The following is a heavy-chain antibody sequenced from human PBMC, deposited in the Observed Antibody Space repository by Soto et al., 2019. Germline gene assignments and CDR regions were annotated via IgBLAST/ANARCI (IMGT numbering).Heavy chain of an antibody. CDR3: AKKRGAGQLYSGYDFGHSHYVMDV. V-gene: IGHV3-23*01. Sequence: EVQLLESGGGLVQPGGSLRLSCAASGFTFSSYAMSWVRQAPGKGLEWVSAISGSGGSTYYADSVKGRFTISRDNSKNTLYLQMNSVRAEDTAVYYCAKKRGAGQLYSGYDFGHSHYVMDVWGPGTTVPVSS. D-gene: IGHD5-12*01. CDR2: ISGSGGST. CDR1: GFTFSSYA. J-gene: IGHJ6*02.